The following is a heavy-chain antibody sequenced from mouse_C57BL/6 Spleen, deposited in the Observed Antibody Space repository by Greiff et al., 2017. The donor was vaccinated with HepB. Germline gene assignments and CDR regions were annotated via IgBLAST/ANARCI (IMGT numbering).Heavy chain of an antibody. Sequence: VQLQQPGAELVKPGASVKLSCKASGYTFTSYWMHWVKQMPGRGLEWIGRIDPNSGGTKYNEKFKSKATLTVDKPSSTAYMQLSSLTSEDSAVYYCARLSTTVVVPFDYWGQGTTLTVSS. CDR1: GYTFTSYW. D-gene: IGHD1-1*01. CDR2: IDPNSGGT. CDR3: ARLSTTVVVPFDY. V-gene: IGHV1-72*01. J-gene: IGHJ2*01.